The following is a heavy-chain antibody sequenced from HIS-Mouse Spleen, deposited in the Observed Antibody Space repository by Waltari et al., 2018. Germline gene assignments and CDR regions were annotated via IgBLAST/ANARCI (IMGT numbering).Heavy chain of an antibody. CDR3: ARGFVDTAMVDY. J-gene: IGHJ4*02. V-gene: IGHV3-30-3*01. Sequence: QVQLVESGGGVVQPGRSLRLSCAASGFPCSSHAMHWVRQAPGKGLEWVAVISYDGSNKYYADSVKGRFTISRDNSKNTLYLQMNSLRAEDTAVYYCARGFVDTAMVDYWGQGTLVTVSS. CDR2: ISYDGSNK. D-gene: IGHD5-18*01. CDR1: GFPCSSHA.